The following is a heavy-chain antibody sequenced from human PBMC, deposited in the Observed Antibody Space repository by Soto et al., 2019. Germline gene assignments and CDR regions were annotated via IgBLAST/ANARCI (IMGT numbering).Heavy chain of an antibody. CDR2: IYYSGST. J-gene: IGHJ4*02. Sequence: PSETLSLTCTVSGGSISSSSYYWGWIRQPPGKGLEWIGSIYYSGSTYYNPSLKGRVTISVDTSKNQFSLKLSSVTAADTAVYYCAKSRYSDSSGDFYDYWGQGTLVTVSS. V-gene: IGHV4-39*01. CDR3: AKSRYSDSSGDFYDY. CDR1: GGSISSSSYY. D-gene: IGHD3-22*01.